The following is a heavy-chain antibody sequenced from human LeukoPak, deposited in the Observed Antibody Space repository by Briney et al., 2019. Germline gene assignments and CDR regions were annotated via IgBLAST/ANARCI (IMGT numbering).Heavy chain of an antibody. CDR2: ITSGRTT. D-gene: IGHD1-26*01. CDR3: ARVRGSGSYSSHDAFDI. V-gene: IGHV3-69-1*01. Sequence: GGSLRLSCAASGFTFSDCYMSWIRQAPGKGPEWVSSITSGRTTYYADSVKGRFTISRDNAKNSLYLQMNSLRAEDTAVYYCARVRGSGSYSSHDAFDIWGQGTMVTVSS. J-gene: IGHJ3*02. CDR1: GFTFSDCY.